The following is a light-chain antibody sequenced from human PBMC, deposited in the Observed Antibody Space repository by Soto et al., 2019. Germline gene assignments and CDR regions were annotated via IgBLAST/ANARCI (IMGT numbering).Light chain of an antibody. CDR3: QQYNAYPLT. V-gene: IGKV1-5*03. J-gene: IGKJ1*01. CDR1: QSISSW. Sequence: DLQMTQSPSTLSASVGDRVTITCRASQSISSWLAWYQQKPGKAPKLLIYKATSFEGGVPLRCSGGGSRTELTLTISSLQPDDFATYYCQQYNAYPLTFGQGTKVELK. CDR2: KAT.